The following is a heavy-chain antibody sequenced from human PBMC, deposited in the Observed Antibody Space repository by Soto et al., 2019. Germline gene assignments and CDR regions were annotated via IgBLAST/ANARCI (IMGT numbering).Heavy chain of an antibody. CDR1: GGSVSSGSYY. CDR3: ASALGYGDYEGY. Sequence: SETLSLTCTVSGGSVSSGSYYWSWIRQPPGKGLEWIGYIYYSGSTNYNPSLKSRVTISVDTSKNQFSLKLSSVTAADTAVYYCASALGYGDYEGYWGQGTLVTVSS. CDR2: IYYSGST. V-gene: IGHV4-61*01. D-gene: IGHD4-17*01. J-gene: IGHJ4*02.